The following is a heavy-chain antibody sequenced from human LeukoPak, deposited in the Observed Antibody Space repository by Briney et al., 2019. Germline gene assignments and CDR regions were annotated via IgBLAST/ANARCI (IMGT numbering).Heavy chain of an antibody. CDR2: INHSGST. J-gene: IGHJ4*02. CDR1: GGSFSGYY. D-gene: IGHD3-16*02. V-gene: IGHV4-34*01. Sequence: SETLSLTCAVYGGSFSGYYWSWIRQPPGKGLEWIGEINHSGSTNYNPSFKSQVTISVDTSKNQFSLKLSSVTAADTAVYYCASTIMITFGGVIATDYWGQGTLVTVSS. CDR3: ASTIMITFGGVIATDY.